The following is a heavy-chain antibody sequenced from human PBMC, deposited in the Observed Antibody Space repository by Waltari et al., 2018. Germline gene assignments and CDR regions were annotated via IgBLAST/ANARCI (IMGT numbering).Heavy chain of an antibody. CDR1: GFTVRSNH. V-gene: IGHV3-66*02. CDR3: ARARDEDTAMVYFDH. D-gene: IGHD5-18*01. CDR2: IYSAGSS. Sequence: EVQLVESGGGLVHPGGSLRLSGAASGFTVRSNHLGWVRQAPGKGLEWVSLIYSAGSSYYADSVRGRFSISRDNSKNTLHLQMNSLRAEDTAMYYCARARDEDTAMVYFDHWGQGTLISVSS. J-gene: IGHJ4*02.